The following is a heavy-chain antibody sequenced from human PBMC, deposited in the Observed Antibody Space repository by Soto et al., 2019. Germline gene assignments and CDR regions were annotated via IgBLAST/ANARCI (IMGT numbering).Heavy chain of an antibody. D-gene: IGHD7-27*01. CDR1: GGSISSYD. CDR3: ARAKGDWGLLVPGWFDP. J-gene: IGHJ5*02. Sequence: PSETLSLTCTVSGGSISSYDWSWIRQPPGKGLEWIGYIYYSGSTNYNPSLKSRVTISVDTSKNQFSLKLSSVTAADTAVYYCARAKGDWGLLVPGWFDPWGQGTLVTVS. CDR2: IYYSGST. V-gene: IGHV4-59*01.